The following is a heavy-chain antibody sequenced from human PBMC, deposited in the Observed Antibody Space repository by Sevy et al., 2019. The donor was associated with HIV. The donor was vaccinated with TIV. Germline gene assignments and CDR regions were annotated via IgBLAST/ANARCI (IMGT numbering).Heavy chain of an antibody. CDR2: IRYDESNK. V-gene: IGHV3-30*02. CDR1: GFTFSNYG. J-gene: IGHJ4*02. Sequence: GGSLRLSCAASGFTFSNYGMHWVRQAPGKGLEWVAFIRYDESNKHYADSVKGRFTISRGNSKNTLYLQMNSLRAEDTAVYYCGKDLGSSSWPFDYWGQGTLVTVSS. CDR3: GKDLGSSSWPFDY. D-gene: IGHD6-13*01.